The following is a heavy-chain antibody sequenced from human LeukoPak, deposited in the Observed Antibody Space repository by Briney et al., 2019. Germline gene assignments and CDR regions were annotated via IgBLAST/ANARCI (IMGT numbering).Heavy chain of an antibody. CDR3: ARRTPGPQLDEYVAYFFDH. V-gene: IGHV4-4*09. CDR1: GGSITTYN. J-gene: IGHJ4*02. Sequence: PSETLSLTCTVSGGSITTYNWIWIRQTPGQAREWIGHIYSSGATKYNPSLKSRATILLDTSKNQLSLKLSSVSAADTAVYYCARRTPGPQLDEYVAYFFDHWGQGAQVTVSS. D-gene: IGHD2-2*01. CDR2: IYSSGAT.